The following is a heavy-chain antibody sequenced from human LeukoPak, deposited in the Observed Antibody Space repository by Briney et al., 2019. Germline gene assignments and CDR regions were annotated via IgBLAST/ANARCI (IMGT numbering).Heavy chain of an antibody. CDR1: GGSLAGSSDY. CDR3: ARRSIAAAVDY. CDR2: VYYTGIT. Sequence: SETLFLTCSVSGGSLAGSSDYWGWIRQPPGKGLEWIGSVYYTGITVYNPSLKSRATIFVDTSENKFSLNLTSVTAADTAVYYCARRSIAAAVDYWGRGTLVTVSS. V-gene: IGHV4-39*01. D-gene: IGHD6-13*01. J-gene: IGHJ4*02.